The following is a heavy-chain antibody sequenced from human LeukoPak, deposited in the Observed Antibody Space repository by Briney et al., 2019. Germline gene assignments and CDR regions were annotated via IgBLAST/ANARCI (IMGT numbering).Heavy chain of an antibody. D-gene: IGHD3-10*01. V-gene: IGHV3-53*01. J-gene: IGHJ4*02. Sequence: PGGSLRLSCAASGFTVSSNYMSCVRQAPRKGLEWVSVIYSGGSTYYADSVKGRFTISRDNSKNTLYLQMNSLRAEDTAVYYCARDGSDVAGNRDYWGQGTLVTVSS. CDR1: GFTVSSNY. CDR2: IYSGGST. CDR3: ARDGSDVAGNRDY.